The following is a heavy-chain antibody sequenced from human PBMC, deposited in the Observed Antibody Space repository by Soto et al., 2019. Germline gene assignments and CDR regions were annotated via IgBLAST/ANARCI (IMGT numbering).Heavy chain of an antibody. V-gene: IGHV4-61*01. J-gene: IGHJ6*02. CDR1: RGSVSSATYY. CDR2: IYYSGST. Sequence: ASETLSLTCSVSRGSVSSATYYWNWMRQPPGKPLEWIGYIYYSGSTNYNPSLKSRVTISLDTSNDRFSLRLSSVTAADTAVYYCAKPIVAAGYYGMDVWGQGTTVTVSS. CDR3: AKPIVAAGYYGMDV. D-gene: IGHD6-13*01.